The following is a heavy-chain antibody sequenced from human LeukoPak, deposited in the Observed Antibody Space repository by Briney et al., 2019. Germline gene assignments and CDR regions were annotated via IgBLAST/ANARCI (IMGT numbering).Heavy chain of an antibody. D-gene: IGHD3-10*01. J-gene: IGHJ4*02. Sequence: GASVKVSCKASGYTFTSYYMHWVRQAPGQGLEWMGIINPSGGSTSYAEKFQGRVTMTRDTSTSTVYMELSSLRSEDTAVYYCARDTNPSSSSGYYGSGSYSNPLDYWGQGTLVTVSS. V-gene: IGHV1-46*03. CDR2: INPSGGST. CDR1: GYTFTSYY. CDR3: ARDTNPSSSSGYYGSGSYSNPLDY.